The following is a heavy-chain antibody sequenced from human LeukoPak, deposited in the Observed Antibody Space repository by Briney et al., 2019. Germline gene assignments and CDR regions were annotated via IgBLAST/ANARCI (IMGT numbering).Heavy chain of an antibody. CDR2: INPTGGST. J-gene: IGHJ4*02. V-gene: IGHV1-46*01. CDR1: GYTFTSYY. CDR3: ARDPLIAVAGYIFDY. D-gene: IGHD6-19*01. Sequence: ASVKVSCKASGYTFTSYYVHWVRQAPGQGLEWMRIINPTGGSTTYAQNFQGRVTVTRDTSTSTVYMDLSSLRSEDTAVYYCARDPLIAVAGYIFDYWGQGTLVTVSS.